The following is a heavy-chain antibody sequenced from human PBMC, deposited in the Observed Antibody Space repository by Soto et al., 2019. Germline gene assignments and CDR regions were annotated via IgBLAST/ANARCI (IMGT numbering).Heavy chain of an antibody. CDR3: ARDAYGDYDSGFDP. Sequence: PSETLSLTCTVSGVSISSGDYYWSWIRQTPGKGLEWIGYIYYSENTYYNPSLKSRVAISGDTSKNQFSLRLSSVTAADTAVYYCARDAYGDYDSGFDPWGQGTLVTVSS. J-gene: IGHJ5*02. V-gene: IGHV4-30-4*01. D-gene: IGHD4-17*01. CDR1: GVSISSGDYY. CDR2: IYYSENT.